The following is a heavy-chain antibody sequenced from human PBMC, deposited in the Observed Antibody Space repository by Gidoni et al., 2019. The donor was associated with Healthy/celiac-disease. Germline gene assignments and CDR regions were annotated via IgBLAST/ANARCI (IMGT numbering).Heavy chain of an antibody. CDR1: GFPFTSYA. V-gene: IGHV3-23*01. CDR2: ISGSGGIT. Sequence: EVQLLEYGGGLVQPGGSLRLPCAASGFPFTSYAMSWVRQAPGRGLDWVSAISGSGGITYYADSVKGRFTISRDNSKDTLYLQMNSLRAEDTAVYYCAKGKNYDFWSGPNGERWFDPWGQGTLVTVSS. D-gene: IGHD3-3*01. J-gene: IGHJ5*02. CDR3: AKGKNYDFWSGPNGERWFDP.